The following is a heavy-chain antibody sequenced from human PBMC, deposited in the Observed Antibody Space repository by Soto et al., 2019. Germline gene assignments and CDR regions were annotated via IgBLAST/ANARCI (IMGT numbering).Heavy chain of an antibody. CDR2: ISSSSSYI. D-gene: IGHD2-15*01. Sequence: PGGSLRLSCAASGFTFSSYSMNWVRQAPGKGLEWVSSISSSSSYIYYADSVKGRFTISRVNAKNSLYLQMNSLRAEDTAVYYCARGTQYCSGGSCYPPTAYGMDVWGKGTTVTVSS. CDR1: GFTFSSYS. J-gene: IGHJ6*04. CDR3: ARGTQYCSGGSCYPPTAYGMDV. V-gene: IGHV3-21*01.